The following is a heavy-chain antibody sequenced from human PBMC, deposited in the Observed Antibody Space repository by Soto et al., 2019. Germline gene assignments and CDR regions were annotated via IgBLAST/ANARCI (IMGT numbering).Heavy chain of an antibody. D-gene: IGHD1-1*01. V-gene: IGHV4-30-4*08. CDR2: IFYSGTT. CDR1: GGSVSSGDYY. CDR3: ARDLWVEPELYYYGMDV. J-gene: IGHJ6*02. Sequence: PSETLSLTCTVSGGSVSSGDYYWSWIRQPPGKGLEWIGHIFYSGTTYYNPSLKSRLTISVDTSKNHFSLRLTSVTAADTAVYYCARDLWVEPELYYYGMDVWGQGTTVTVSS.